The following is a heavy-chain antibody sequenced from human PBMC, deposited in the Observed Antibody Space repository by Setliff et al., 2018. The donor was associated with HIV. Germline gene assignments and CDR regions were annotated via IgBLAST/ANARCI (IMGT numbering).Heavy chain of an antibody. V-gene: IGHV4-4*07. CDR3: ARGGYGSGNAYSFAD. D-gene: IGHD3-10*01. CDR1: GGSISTDY. CDR2: IQTSEGT. Sequence: LSLTCTVSGGSISTDYWTGVRQSAGKGLEWIGRIQTSEGTKYNPALNSRVTVSIDTPKNQFSLDLTSVTAADTAVYYCARGGYGSGNAYSFADWGQGTLVTVAS. J-gene: IGHJ4*02.